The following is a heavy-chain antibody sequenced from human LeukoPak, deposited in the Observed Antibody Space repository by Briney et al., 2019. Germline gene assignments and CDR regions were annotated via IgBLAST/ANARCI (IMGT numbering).Heavy chain of an antibody. J-gene: IGHJ4*02. CDR3: ARDRVWTVLY. CDR2: INQDGSEK. D-gene: IGHD6-13*01. CDR1: GGSISSYY. V-gene: IGHV3-7*01. Sequence: ETLSLTCTVSGGSISSYYWSWIRQPPGKGLEWVANINQDGSEKYYVDSVKGRFTISRDNAKNSLYLQMNSLRAEDTAVYYCARDRVWTVLYWGQGTLVTVSS.